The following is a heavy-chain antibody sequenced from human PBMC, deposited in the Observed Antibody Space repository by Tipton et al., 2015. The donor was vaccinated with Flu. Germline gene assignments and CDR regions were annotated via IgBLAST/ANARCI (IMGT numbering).Heavy chain of an antibody. D-gene: IGHD7-27*01. CDR3: ATVKPTGYLGTAAGWFDT. V-gene: IGHV1-2*02. J-gene: IGHJ5*02. CDR1: GYTLTGYY. Sequence: QLVQSGAEMRKPGASVKVSCKASGYTLTGYYMHWVRQAPGQGLEWMGWINPNSGGTNSAQTFQGRVTMTRDTSINTAYMEMTSLTSDDTAVYYCATVKPTGYLGTAAGWFDTWRQVTLVSVSS. CDR2: INPNSGGT.